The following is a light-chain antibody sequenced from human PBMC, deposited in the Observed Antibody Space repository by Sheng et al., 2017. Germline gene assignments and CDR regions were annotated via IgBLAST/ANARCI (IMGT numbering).Light chain of an antibody. Sequence: QSALTQPASVSGSPGQSITISCTGTTNDVGGYNYVSWYQQHPGRAPKLLIYDVNKRPSGISNRFSGSKSGNTASLTISGLQAEDEADYYCCSYAGSRVFGGGTKLTVL. CDR1: TNDVGGYNY. J-gene: IGLJ3*02. CDR3: CSYAGSRV. V-gene: IGLV2-14*03. CDR2: DVN.